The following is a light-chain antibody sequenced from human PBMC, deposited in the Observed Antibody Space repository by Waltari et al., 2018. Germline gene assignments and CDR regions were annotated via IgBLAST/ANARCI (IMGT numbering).Light chain of an antibody. CDR2: AAS. CDR3: QQTYSALCCT. CDR1: HNIGTF. V-gene: IGKV1-39*01. J-gene: IGKJ2*02. Sequence: DIQMTQSPVSLSASVGDTVTITCRASHNIGTFLSWYQQRPRKAPTVLIYAASTLQRGVPSRFSGRGSGTDFTLTIFSLQPEDFATYFCQQTYSALCCTFGQGTKLEIK.